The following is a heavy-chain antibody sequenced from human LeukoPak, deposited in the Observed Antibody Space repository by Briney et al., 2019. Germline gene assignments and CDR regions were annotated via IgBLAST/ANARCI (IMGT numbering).Heavy chain of an antibody. CDR2: ISAYNGNT. CDR3: ARDMALGYSDY. D-gene: IGHD5-18*01. CDR1: GYTFSSFG. Sequence: ASVKVSCKASGYTFSSFGISWVRQAPGQGLEWMGWISAYNGNTNYAQKFQGRVIMTTDTSTSTAYMELRSLRSDDTAVYYCARDMALGYSDYWGQGTLVTVSS. J-gene: IGHJ4*02. V-gene: IGHV1-18*01.